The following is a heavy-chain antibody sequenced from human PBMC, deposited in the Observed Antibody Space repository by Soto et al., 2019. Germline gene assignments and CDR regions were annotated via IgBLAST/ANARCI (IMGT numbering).Heavy chain of an antibody. J-gene: IGHJ6*02. CDR1: GGSISSGGYY. CDR2: IYYSGST. V-gene: IGHV4-31*03. Sequence: PSETLSLTCTVSGGSISSGGYYWSWIRQHPGKGPEWIGYIYYSGSTYYNPSLKSRVTISVDTSKNQFSLKLSSVTAADTAVYYCARDASRGYSSSSHYYYYGMDVWGQGTTVTVSS. D-gene: IGHD6-6*01. CDR3: ARDASRGYSSSSHYYYYGMDV.